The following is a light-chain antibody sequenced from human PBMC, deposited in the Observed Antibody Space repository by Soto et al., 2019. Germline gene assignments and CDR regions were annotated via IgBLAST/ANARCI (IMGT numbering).Light chain of an antibody. CDR2: DVD. Sequence: QSALTQPPSASGSPGQSVTISCTGTSSDVGAYNCVSWYQQYPGKAPKLMIYDVDKRPSGVPHRFSGSKSGNTASLTVSGLQAEDEADYYCSSYAGSDNFRIFGTGTKLTVL. V-gene: IGLV2-8*01. J-gene: IGLJ1*01. CDR1: SSDVGAYNC. CDR3: SSYAGSDNFRI.